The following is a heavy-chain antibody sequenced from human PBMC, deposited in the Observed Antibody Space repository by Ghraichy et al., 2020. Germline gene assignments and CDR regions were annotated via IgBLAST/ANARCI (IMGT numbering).Heavy chain of an antibody. V-gene: IGHV3-21*01. D-gene: IGHD3-22*01. J-gene: IGHJ4*02. CDR1: GFTFSSYS. CDR2: ISSKGHYL. CDR3: ARERLYYYDGSGHYFFDC. Sequence: GGSLRLSCAASGFTFSSYSMHWVRQAPGKGLEWVSSISSKGHYLYYADSMKGRFTISRDNAKNSLYLQINSLTAEDSAVYYCARERLYYYDGSGHYFFDCGGQGTLVTVSS.